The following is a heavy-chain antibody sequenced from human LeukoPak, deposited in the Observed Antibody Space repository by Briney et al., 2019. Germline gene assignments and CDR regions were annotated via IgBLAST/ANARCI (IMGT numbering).Heavy chain of an antibody. CDR2: MNPNSGNR. CDR3: ARGRAVVVAEYYFDY. D-gene: IGHD2-15*01. J-gene: IGHJ4*02. V-gene: IGHV1-8*01. Sequence: ASVEVSCKASGYTFSSYDINWVRQATGQGLEWMGWMNPNSGNRGYAHKFQGRVTMTRNTSISTAYMELSSLRSEDTAVYYCARGRAVVVAEYYFDYWGQGTLVTVSS. CDR1: GYTFSSYD.